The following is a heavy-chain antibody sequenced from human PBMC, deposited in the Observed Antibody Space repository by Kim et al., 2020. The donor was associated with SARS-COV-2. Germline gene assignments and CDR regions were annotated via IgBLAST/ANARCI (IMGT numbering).Heavy chain of an antibody. J-gene: IGHJ4*02. Sequence: DSMKGRFTMSRDNSKNTLYLQMNSLRAEDTAVYYCAKALRGATTYGVLGYWGQGTLVTVSS. V-gene: IGHV3-23*01. D-gene: IGHD1-26*01. CDR3: AKALRGATTYGVLGY.